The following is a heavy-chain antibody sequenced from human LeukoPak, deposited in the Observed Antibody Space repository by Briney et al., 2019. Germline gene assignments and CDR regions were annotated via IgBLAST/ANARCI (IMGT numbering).Heavy chain of an antibody. D-gene: IGHD6-19*01. Sequence: GGSLRLSCADSGFTFSSYSMNWVRQAPGKGLEWVSSISSSSSYIYYADSVKGRFAISRDNAKNSLYLQMNSLRAEDTAVYYCARDKTYSSGSGGYWGQGTLVTVSS. J-gene: IGHJ4*02. V-gene: IGHV3-21*01. CDR3: ARDKTYSSGSGGY. CDR1: GFTFSSYS. CDR2: ISSSSSYI.